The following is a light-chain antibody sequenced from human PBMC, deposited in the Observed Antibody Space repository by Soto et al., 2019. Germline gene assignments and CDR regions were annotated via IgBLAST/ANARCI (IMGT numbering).Light chain of an antibody. J-gene: IGKJ1*01. Sequence: EIVLTQSPGTLSLSPGERATLSCRASQSVGSSLGWYQQKPGQAPRLLFYGASNRATAIPDRFSGSGFGTDFTLTISSLQPEDVATYYCHSYNSIPRTFGQGTTVEIK. CDR3: HSYNSIPRT. CDR1: QSVGSS. V-gene: IGKV3-11*01. CDR2: GAS.